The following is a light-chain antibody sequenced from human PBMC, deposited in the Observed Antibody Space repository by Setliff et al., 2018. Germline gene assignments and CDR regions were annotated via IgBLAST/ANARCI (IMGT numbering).Light chain of an antibody. J-gene: IGLJ1*01. CDR3: SSYAGSSTLYV. CDR2: DVS. Sequence: ALAQPASVSGSPGQSITISCTGTSSDVGGYDYVSWYQQHPDKAPKLMIFDVSNRPSGVSNRFSGSKSGNTASLTISGLQAEDEADYYCSSYAGSSTLYVFGTGTKV. CDR1: SSDVGGYDY. V-gene: IGLV2-14*03.